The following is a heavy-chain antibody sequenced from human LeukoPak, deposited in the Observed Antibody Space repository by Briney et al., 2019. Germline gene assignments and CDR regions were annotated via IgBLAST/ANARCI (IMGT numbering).Heavy chain of an antibody. CDR2: LSGSGGNT. V-gene: IGHV3-23*01. CDR1: GFTFSSYA. CDR3: AKDQSYDFWSGYFVFDP. D-gene: IGHD3-3*01. J-gene: IGHJ5*02. Sequence: GGSLRLSCAASGFTFSSYAMSWARQAPGKGLEWVSGLSGSGGNTYYADSVKGRFVISRDSSNNTLYLRMNSLRAEDTAVYYCAKDQSYDFWSGYFVFDPWGQGTLVTVSS.